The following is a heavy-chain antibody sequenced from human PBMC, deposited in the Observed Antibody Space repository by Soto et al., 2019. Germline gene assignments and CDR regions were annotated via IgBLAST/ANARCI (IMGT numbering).Heavy chain of an antibody. CDR3: ARGRYCLTGRCFPNWFDS. J-gene: IGHJ5*01. CDR1: GDSISNLDYF. Sequence: QVQLLESGPGLVKPSQTLSLTCSVSGDSISNLDYFWAWIRQPPGQALEYIGYIYKSATTYYNPSCESRVAISVDTSKSHFSLNVTSVTAADTAVYFCARGRYCLTGRCFPNWFDSWGQGALVTVSS. D-gene: IGHD7-27*01. CDR2: IYKSATT. V-gene: IGHV4-30-4*01.